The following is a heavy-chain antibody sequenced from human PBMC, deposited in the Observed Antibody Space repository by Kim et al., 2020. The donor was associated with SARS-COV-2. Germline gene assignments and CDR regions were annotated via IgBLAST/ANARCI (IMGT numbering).Heavy chain of an antibody. J-gene: IGHJ3*02. Sequence: KDDADSVKGRFSISRDNAKESVYLEMNSLRVDDTAIYYCARAFSKWDAFDIWGQGTMVTVSS. CDR3: ARAFSKWDAFDI. V-gene: IGHV3-11*01. CDR2: K. D-gene: IGHD2-8*01.